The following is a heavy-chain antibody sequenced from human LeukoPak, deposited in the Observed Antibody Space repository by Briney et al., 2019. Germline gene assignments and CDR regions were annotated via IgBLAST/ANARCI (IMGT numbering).Heavy chain of an antibody. J-gene: IGHJ4*02. CDR2: IIPIFGTA. D-gene: IGHD3-10*01. V-gene: IGHV1-69*13. CDR3: ARDPRGYYGSGSYGELDY. Sequence: SVKVSCKASGGTFSSYAISWVRQAPGQGLEWMGGIIPIFGTANYAQKFQGRVTITADESTSTAYMELSSLRSEDTAVYYCARDPRGYYGSGSYGELDYWGQGTLVTVSS. CDR1: GGTFSSYA.